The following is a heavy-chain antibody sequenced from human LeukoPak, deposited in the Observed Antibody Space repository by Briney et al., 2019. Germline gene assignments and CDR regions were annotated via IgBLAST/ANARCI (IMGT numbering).Heavy chain of an antibody. V-gene: IGHV4-34*01. D-gene: IGHD2-2*01. CDR2: INHSGST. CDR3: ARSPRSTSRQPFDL. CDR1: GGSFSAYY. J-gene: IGHJ2*01. Sequence: SETLSLTCAVYGGSFSAYYWRWIRQPPGRGLEWIGEINHSGSTNYNPSLKSRVTISVDTSKNQFSLKLSSVTAADTAVYYCARSPRSTSRQPFDLWGRGTLVTVSS.